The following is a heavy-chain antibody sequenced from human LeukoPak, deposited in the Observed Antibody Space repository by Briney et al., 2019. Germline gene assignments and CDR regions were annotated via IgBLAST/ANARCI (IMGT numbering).Heavy chain of an antibody. J-gene: IGHJ4*02. CDR3: ARDPDSGSYGGGYYFDY. V-gene: IGHV1-46*01. Sequence: GASVKVSCKASGYTFTSYYMHWVRQAPGQGLEWMGLINPSGGSTSYAQKFQGRVTMTRDTSTSTVYMELSSLRSEDTAVYYCARDPDSGSYGGGYYFDYWGQGTLVTVSS. CDR2: INPSGGST. CDR1: GYTFTSYY. D-gene: IGHD1-26*01.